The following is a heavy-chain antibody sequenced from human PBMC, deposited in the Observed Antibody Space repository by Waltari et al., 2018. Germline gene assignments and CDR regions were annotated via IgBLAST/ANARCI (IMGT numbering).Heavy chain of an antibody. CDR2: FDPEDGET. CDR3: ATRNSGSLLLWPYDAFDI. V-gene: IGHV1-24*01. CDR1: GYTLTELS. Sequence: QVQLVQSGAEVKKPGASVKVSCKVSGYTLTELSMNWVRQAPGKGLEWMGGFDPEDGETIYAQKFQGRVTMTEDTSTDTAYMELSSLRSEDTAVYYCATRNSGSLLLWPYDAFDIWGQGTMVTVSS. D-gene: IGHD2-21*01. J-gene: IGHJ3*02.